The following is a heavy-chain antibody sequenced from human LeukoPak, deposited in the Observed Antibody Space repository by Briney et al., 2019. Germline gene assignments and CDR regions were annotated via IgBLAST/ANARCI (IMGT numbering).Heavy chain of an antibody. V-gene: IGHV3-21*01. CDR3: ARGESYYPYRGDTYYFDY. CDR2: ISSSSSYI. J-gene: IGHJ4*02. CDR1: GFTFSSYS. D-gene: IGHD1-26*01. Sequence: GGSLRLSCAASGFTFSSYSMNWVRQAPGKGLEWVSSISSSSSYIYYADSVKGRFTISRDNAKNSLYLQMNSLRAEDTAAYYCARGESYYPYRGDTYYFDYWGQGTLVTVSS.